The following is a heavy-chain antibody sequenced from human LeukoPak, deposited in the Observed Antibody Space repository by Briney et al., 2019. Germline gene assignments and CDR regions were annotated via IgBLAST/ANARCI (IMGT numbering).Heavy chain of an antibody. CDR2: INPNSGGT. CDR1: GYTFTGYY. CDR3: ARETYSSSWYKTRAEYFQH. V-gene: IGHV1-2*06. Sequence: GASVKVSCKASGYTFTGYYMHWVRQAPGQGLEWMGRINPNSGGTNYAQKFQGRVTMTRDTSISTAYMELSRLRSDDTAVYYCARETYSSSWYKTRAEYFQHWGQGTLVTVSS. D-gene: IGHD6-13*01. J-gene: IGHJ1*01.